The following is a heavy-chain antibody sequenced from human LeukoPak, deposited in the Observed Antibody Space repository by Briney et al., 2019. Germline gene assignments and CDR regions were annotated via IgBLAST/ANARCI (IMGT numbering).Heavy chain of an antibody. V-gene: IGHV1-69*05. CDR2: IIPIFGTA. D-gene: IGHD3-22*01. Sequence: ASVKVSCKASGGTFSSYAISWVRQASGQGLEWMGRIIPIFGTANYAQKFQGRVTITTDKSTSTAYMELSSLRSEDTAVYYCARDRYYYDSSGYPPTWGIGYWGQGTLVTVSS. CDR3: ARDRYYYDSSGYPPTWGIGY. J-gene: IGHJ4*02. CDR1: GGTFSSYA.